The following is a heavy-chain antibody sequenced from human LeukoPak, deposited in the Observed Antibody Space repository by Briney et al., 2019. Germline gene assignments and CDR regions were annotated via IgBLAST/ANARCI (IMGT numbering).Heavy chain of an antibody. CDR1: GFTFSSNW. J-gene: IGHJ4*02. V-gene: IGHV3-74*01. Sequence: GGSLRLSCAASGFTFSSNWMHWVRQAPGKGLVWVSRINSDGSSTSYADSVKGRFTISRDNAKNSLYLQMNSLRAEDTALYYCARFPLMTYYDSSGYSDYWGQGTLVTVSS. CDR2: INSDGSST. CDR3: ARFPLMTYYDSSGYSDY. D-gene: IGHD3-22*01.